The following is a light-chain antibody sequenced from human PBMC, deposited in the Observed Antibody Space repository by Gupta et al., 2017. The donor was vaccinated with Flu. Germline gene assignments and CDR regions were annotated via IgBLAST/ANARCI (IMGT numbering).Light chain of an antibody. CDR1: QSISSW. V-gene: IGKV1-5*03. J-gene: IGKJ4*01. CDR3: LEYDTYALA. CDR2: KAS. Sequence: GDRVIITCRASQSISSWLAWYQQKPGRAPKLLIYKASDLESGVPSRFSGSRSGTEFTLTINSLQPDDFATYYCLEYDTYALAFGGGTEVEIK.